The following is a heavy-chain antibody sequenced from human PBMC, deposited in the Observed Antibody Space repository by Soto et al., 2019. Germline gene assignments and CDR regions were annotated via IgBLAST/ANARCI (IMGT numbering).Heavy chain of an antibody. D-gene: IGHD2-21*02. Sequence: QVQLQESGPGLVKPSETLSLTCTVSGGSISSYYWSWIRQPAGKGLEWIGRIYTSGSTNYNPSLKSRVTMSVDTSKNQFSLKMSSVTAADTAVYYCARDRGYSSSCGGDCSILDYWGRGTLVTVSS. CDR1: GGSISSYY. CDR3: ARDRGYSSSCGGDCSILDY. CDR2: IYTSGST. V-gene: IGHV4-4*07. J-gene: IGHJ4*02.